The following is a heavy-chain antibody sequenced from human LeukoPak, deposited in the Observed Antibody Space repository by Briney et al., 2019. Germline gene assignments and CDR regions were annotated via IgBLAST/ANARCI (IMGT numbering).Heavy chain of an antibody. CDR2: INPNTGDT. CDR3: AVAPGDY. CDR1: GYTFTGYY. Sequence: GASVKVSCKASGYTFTGYYMHWVRQAPGQGPEWMGWINPNTGDTHYAQKFQGRVTLTRDTSITTVYMELSRLTSDDTAIFYCAVAPGDYWGQGTLVTVSS. J-gene: IGHJ4*02. D-gene: IGHD2-21*01. V-gene: IGHV1-2*02.